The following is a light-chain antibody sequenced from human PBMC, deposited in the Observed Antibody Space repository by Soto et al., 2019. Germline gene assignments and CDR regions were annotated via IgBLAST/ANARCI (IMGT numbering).Light chain of an antibody. CDR1: SSVIGAYNY. Sequence: QSVLTQPRSVSGSPGQSVTISCAGTSSVIGAYNYVSWYQQHPGKAPKLMIYTVTNRPSGVPDRFSGSKSDNTASLTISGLQADDEADYYCCSYAGSSSYVFGTGTKVTVL. V-gene: IGLV2-11*01. CDR3: CSYAGSSSYV. CDR2: TVT. J-gene: IGLJ1*01.